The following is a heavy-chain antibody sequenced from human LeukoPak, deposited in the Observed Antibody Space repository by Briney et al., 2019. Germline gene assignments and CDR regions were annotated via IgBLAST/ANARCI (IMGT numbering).Heavy chain of an antibody. V-gene: IGHV4-39*01. Sequence: SETLSLTCTVSGGSMSSSNYYWGWVRQSPGKGLEWIGSMYYSGTTYHNRSLKSRVTISVDTSKTKMSLRLSSVTAADTAVYYCVRPKYKSSDFEHWGQGILVTVSS. J-gene: IGHJ4*02. D-gene: IGHD1-14*01. CDR3: VRPKYKSSDFEH. CDR1: GGSMSSSNYY. CDR2: MYYSGTT.